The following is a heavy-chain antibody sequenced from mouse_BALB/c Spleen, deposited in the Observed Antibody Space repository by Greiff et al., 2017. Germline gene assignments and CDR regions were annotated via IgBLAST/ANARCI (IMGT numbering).Heavy chain of an antibody. D-gene: IGHD1-1*01. CDR2: IDPANGNT. J-gene: IGHJ2*01. CDR3: ALHYYGSSPPIDY. CDR1: GFNIKDTY. V-gene: IGHV14-3*02. Sequence: EVQLQQSGAELVKPGASVKLSCTASGFNIKDTYMHWVKQRPEQGLEWIGRIDPANGNTKYDPKFQGKATITADTSSNTAYLQLSSLTSEDTAVYYCALHYYGSSPPIDYWGQGTTLTVSS.